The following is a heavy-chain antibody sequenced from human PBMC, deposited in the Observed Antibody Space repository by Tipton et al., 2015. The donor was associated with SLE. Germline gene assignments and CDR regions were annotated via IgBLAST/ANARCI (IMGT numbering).Heavy chain of an antibody. D-gene: IGHD2-15*01. Sequence: GSLRLSCAASGFTFSSYAMSWVRQAPGKGLEWVSAIYSGGSTYYADSVKGRFTISRDNSKNTLYLQMNSLRAEDTAVYYCAKGVGDVGGCSYWGQGTLVTVSS. CDR2: IYSGGST. CDR1: GFTFSSYA. V-gene: IGHV3-23*03. CDR3: AKGVGDVGGCSY. J-gene: IGHJ4*02.